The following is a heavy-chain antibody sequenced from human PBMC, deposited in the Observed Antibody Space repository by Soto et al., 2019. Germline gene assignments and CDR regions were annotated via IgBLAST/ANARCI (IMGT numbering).Heavy chain of an antibody. V-gene: IGHV4-59*01. D-gene: IGHD2-2*03. CDR2: IYYSGST. CDR1: GGSIISYY. CDR3: ARGADVDTVYYYYYGMDV. Sequence: SETLSLTCTVSGGSIISYYWIWIRQPPGKGLEWIGYIYYSGSTNYNPSLKSRVTISVDTSKNQFSLKLSSVTAADTAVYYCARGADVDTVYYYYYGMDVWGQGTTVTV. J-gene: IGHJ6*02.